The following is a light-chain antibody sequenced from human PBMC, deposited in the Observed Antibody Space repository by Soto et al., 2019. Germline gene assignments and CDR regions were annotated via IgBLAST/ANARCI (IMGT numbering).Light chain of an antibody. CDR3: QQYNNWPIT. V-gene: IGKV3-15*01. J-gene: IGKJ4*01. Sequence: EIVMTQSPATLSVSPGERATLSCRASQSVSSNLAWYQQKPGQAPRLLIYAASTRATGIPARFSGSGSGTEFTLTISSLQSEDFAVYYWQQYNNWPITFGGGTKVEIK. CDR2: AAS. CDR1: QSVSSN.